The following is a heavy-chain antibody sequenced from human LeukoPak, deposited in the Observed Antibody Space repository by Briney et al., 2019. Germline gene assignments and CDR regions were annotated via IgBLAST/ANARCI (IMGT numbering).Heavy chain of an antibody. V-gene: IGHV1-18*01. Sequence: ALVKVSFKASGYTFTSHGISWVRQAPGQGLEWMGWISAYNGNTHYAEKLQGRVTMTTDTSTRTAYMELRSLRSDDTAVYYCARDGVSGSYQDYWGQGTLVTVSS. CDR3: ARDGVSGSYQDY. D-gene: IGHD3-16*02. CDR2: ISAYNGNT. CDR1: GYTFTSHG. J-gene: IGHJ4*02.